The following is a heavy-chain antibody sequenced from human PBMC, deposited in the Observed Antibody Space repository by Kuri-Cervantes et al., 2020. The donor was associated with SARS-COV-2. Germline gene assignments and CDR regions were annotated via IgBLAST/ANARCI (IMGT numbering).Heavy chain of an antibody. V-gene: IGHV1-8*02. D-gene: IGHD3-3*01. CDR1: GGTFSSYA. Sequence: ASVKVSCKASGGTFSSYAISWVRQAPGQGLEWMGWVNPNSGNTGYAQKFQGRVTMTRNTSISTAYMELSSLRSEDTAVYYCARIGGVPDYYYYGMDVWGQGTTVTVSS. CDR3: ARIGGVPDYYYYGMDV. CDR2: VNPNSGNT. J-gene: IGHJ6*02.